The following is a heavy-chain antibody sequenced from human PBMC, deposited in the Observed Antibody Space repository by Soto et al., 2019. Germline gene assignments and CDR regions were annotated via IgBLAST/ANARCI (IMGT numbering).Heavy chain of an antibody. CDR3: VRRRTECYRCGY. Sequence: QVQLVQSGAEVKKPGSSVKVSCKASGGTFSSYAISWVRQAPGQGLEWMGGIIPIFGTANYAQKLQGRVTIPAGESRSTAEMELCSRRSEDTAAYYCVRRRTECYRCGYWSQGSLVSVTS. D-gene: IGHD2-15*01. J-gene: IGHJ4*02. V-gene: IGHV1-69*01. CDR2: IIPIFGTA. CDR1: GGTFSSYA.